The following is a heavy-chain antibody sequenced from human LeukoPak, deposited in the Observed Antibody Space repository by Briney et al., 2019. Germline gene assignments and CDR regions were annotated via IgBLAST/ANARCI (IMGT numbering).Heavy chain of an antibody. CDR1: GFTFSSYG. D-gene: IGHD5-18*01. CDR2: IQYDGSNK. J-gene: IGHJ6*03. V-gene: IGHV3-30*02. CDR3: AKDSLGDSYGVYYYYYMDV. Sequence: GGSLRLTCAASGFTFSSYGMHWVRQAPGKGLEWVAFIQYDGSNKYYADSVKGRFTISRDNSKNTLYLQMNSLRAEDTAVYYCAKDSLGDSYGVYYYYYMDVWGKGTTVTISS.